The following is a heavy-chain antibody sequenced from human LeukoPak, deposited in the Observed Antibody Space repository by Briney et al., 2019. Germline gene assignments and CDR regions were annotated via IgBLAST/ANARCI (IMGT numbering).Heavy chain of an antibody. V-gene: IGHV3-30-3*01. CDR3: ARAPVD. CDR1: GFTFSSYA. CDR2: ISYDGSNK. J-gene: IGHJ4*02. Sequence: GGSLRLSCAASGFTFSSYAMHWVRQAPGKGLEWVAVISYDGSNKYYADSVKGRFTISRDNSKNTLYLQMNSLRAEDTAVYYCARAPVDWGQGTLVTVSS. D-gene: IGHD5-12*01.